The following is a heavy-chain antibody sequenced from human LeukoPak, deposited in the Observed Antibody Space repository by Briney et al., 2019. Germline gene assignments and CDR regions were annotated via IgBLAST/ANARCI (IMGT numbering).Heavy chain of an antibody. J-gene: IGHJ4*02. Sequence: GGSLRLSCAVSGINFRGYWMAWVRQAPGEGLEWVASMKQDGSEKYYVDSVKGRFTISRDNAKNSLYLEMNSLRVEDTAVYYCARDLGHTGYDLYDYWGQGTLVTVSS. CDR1: GINFRGYW. CDR2: MKQDGSEK. D-gene: IGHD5-12*01. V-gene: IGHV3-7*01. CDR3: ARDLGHTGYDLYDY.